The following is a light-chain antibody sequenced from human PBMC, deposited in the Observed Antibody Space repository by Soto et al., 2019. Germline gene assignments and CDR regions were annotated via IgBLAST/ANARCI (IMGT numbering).Light chain of an antibody. CDR1: SANIGNNF. CDR2: SNN. J-gene: IGLJ1*01. Sequence: QSVLTQPASVSGSPVQSITSSCSGRSANIGNNFVCWYQQLPRTAPKLLIYSNNQRPSGVPDRFSGSKSGTSASLTISGLRSEDEGDYYCVSWDDSLSGIVFGPGTKGT. V-gene: IGLV1-47*02. CDR3: VSWDDSLSGIV.